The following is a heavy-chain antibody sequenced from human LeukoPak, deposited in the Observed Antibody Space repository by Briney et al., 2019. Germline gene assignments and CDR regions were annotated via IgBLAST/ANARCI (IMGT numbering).Heavy chain of an antibody. CDR3: ARGGYDFWSGKISWFDP. CDR1: GYTFTSYD. J-gene: IGHJ5*02. Sequence: ASVKVSCKASGYTFTSYDINWVRQATGQGLEWMGWMNPNSGNTGYAQKFQGRVTMTRNTSISTAYMELSSLRSEDTAVYYCARGGYDFWSGKISWFDPWGQGTLVTVSS. D-gene: IGHD3-3*01. V-gene: IGHV1-8*01. CDR2: MNPNSGNT.